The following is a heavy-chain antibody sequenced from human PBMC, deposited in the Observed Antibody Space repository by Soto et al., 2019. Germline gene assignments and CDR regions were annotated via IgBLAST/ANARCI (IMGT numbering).Heavy chain of an antibody. J-gene: IGHJ6*02. CDR3: ASAVGTGSYPPYYYYGMDV. CDR1: GYTFTSYG. V-gene: IGHV1-18*01. CDR2: ISAYNGNT. Sequence: QVQLVQSGAEVKKPGASVKVSCKASGYTFTSYGISWVRQAPGQGLEWMGWISAYNGNTNYAQKLQGRVTMTTDTSXSXGXMELRSLRSDDTAVYYCASAVGTGSYPPYYYYGMDVWGQGTTVTVSS. D-gene: IGHD3-10*01.